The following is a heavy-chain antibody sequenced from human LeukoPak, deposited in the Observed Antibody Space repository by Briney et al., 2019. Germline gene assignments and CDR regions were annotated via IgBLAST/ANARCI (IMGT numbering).Heavy chain of an antibody. J-gene: IGHJ4*02. CDR2: INHSGST. D-gene: IGHD3-3*01. Sequence: SSETLSLTCAVYGGSFSGYYWSWIRQPPGKGLEWIGEINHSGSTNYNPSLKSRVTISVDTSKNQFSLKLSSVTAADTAVYYCARGGVPYRKFDYWGQGTLVTASS. CDR3: ARGGVPYRKFDY. CDR1: GGSFSGYY. V-gene: IGHV4-34*01.